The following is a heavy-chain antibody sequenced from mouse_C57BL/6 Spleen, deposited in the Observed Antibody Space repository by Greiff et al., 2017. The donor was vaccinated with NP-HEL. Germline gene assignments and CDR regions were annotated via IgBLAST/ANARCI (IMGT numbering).Heavy chain of an antibody. J-gene: IGHJ4*01. CDR2: INPSSGYT. Sequence: VQLQQSGAELARPGASVKMSCKASGYTFTSYTMHWVTQRPGQGLEWIGYINPSSGYTKYNQKFKDKATLTADKSSSTAYMQLSSLTSEDSAVYYCARSVGLRRDGYYAMDYWGQGTSVTVSS. CDR3: ARSVGLRRDGYYAMDY. CDR1: GYTFTSYT. D-gene: IGHD2-4*01. V-gene: IGHV1-4*01.